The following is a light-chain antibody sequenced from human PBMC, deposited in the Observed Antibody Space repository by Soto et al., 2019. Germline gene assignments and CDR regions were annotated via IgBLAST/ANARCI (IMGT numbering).Light chain of an antibody. Sequence: DIQMTQSPSTLSASVGDRVTITCRASQGISNCLAWDQQKPGTHPKLLIYDAPGLDSGVPSRFSGSGYGTEFTLSLSGLQAEDFATFYCQQYASFPWTFGQGTNVDIK. J-gene: IGKJ1*01. V-gene: IGKV1-5*01. CDR2: DAP. CDR3: QQYASFPWT. CDR1: QGISNC.